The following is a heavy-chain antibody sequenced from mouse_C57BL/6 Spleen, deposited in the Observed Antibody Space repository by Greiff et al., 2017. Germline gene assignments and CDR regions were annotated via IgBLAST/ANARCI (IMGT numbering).Heavy chain of an antibody. D-gene: IGHD1-1*02. Sequence: VQLQQPGAELVRPGSSVKLSCKASGYTFTSYWMHWVKQRPIQGLEWIGNIDPSDSETHYNQKFKDKATLTVDKSSSTAYMQLSSLTSEDSAVDYCARDYYKGFAYWGQGTLVTVSA. CDR3: ARDYYKGFAY. CDR1: GYTFTSYW. V-gene: IGHV1-52*01. CDR2: IDPSDSET. J-gene: IGHJ3*01.